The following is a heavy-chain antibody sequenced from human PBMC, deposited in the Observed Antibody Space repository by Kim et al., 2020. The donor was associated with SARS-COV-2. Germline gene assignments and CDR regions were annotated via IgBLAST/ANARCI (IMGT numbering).Heavy chain of an antibody. Sequence: GSNKYYADPGKGRFTISRDNSKNTLYLQMNSLRAEDTAVYYCAKFGGYLWGQGTLVTVSS. CDR3: AKFGGYL. J-gene: IGHJ4*02. V-gene: IGHV3-33*06. D-gene: IGHD3-16*02. CDR2: GSNK.